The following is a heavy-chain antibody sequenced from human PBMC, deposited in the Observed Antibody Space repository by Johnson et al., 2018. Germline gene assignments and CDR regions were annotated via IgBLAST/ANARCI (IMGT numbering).Heavy chain of an antibody. CDR2: IKNDGIGS. V-gene: IGHV3-74*01. CDR3: VRAEAPTPSQVDS. J-gene: IGHJ4*02. Sequence: VQLQESGGGFVQPGGSLRLSCEASGFTFSNYWMHWVRQAPGKGLVWVSRIKNDGIGSNYADFVMGRFTISRENAKNTLYLQMNSLRADDTATDSCVRAEAPTPSQVDSWGQGILVAVSS. D-gene: IGHD6-19*01. CDR1: GFTFSNYW.